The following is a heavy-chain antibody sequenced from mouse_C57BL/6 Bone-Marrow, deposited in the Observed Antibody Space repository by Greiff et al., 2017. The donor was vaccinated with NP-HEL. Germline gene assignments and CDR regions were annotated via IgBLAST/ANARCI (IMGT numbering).Heavy chain of an antibody. D-gene: IGHD1-1*01. J-gene: IGHJ2*01. V-gene: IGHV1-22*01. CDR2: INPNNGGT. CDR3: ARSPPIYYYGSSYDY. Sequence: EVKLMESGPELVKPGASVKMSCKASGYTFTDYNMHWVKQSHGKSLEWIGYINPNNGGTSYNQKFKGKATLTVNKSSSTAYMELRSLTSEDSAVYYCARSPPIYYYGSSYDYWGQGTTLTVSS. CDR1: GYTFTDYN.